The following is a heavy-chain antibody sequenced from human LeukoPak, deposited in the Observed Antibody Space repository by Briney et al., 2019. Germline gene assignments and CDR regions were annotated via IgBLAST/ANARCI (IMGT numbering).Heavy chain of an antibody. CDR3: APGGYCSGGSRYKEYFQH. CDR2: INSGGSST. Sequence: GGSLRLSCAASGFTFSSYWMHWVRQAPGKGLVWVSRINSGGSSTSYADSVKGRFTISRDNAKNTLYLQMNSLRAEDTAVYYCAPGGYCSGGSRYKEYFQHWGQGTLVTVSS. J-gene: IGHJ1*01. V-gene: IGHV3-74*01. D-gene: IGHD2-15*01. CDR1: GFTFSSYW.